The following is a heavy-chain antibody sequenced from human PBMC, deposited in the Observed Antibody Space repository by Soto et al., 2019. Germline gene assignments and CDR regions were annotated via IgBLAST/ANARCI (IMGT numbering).Heavy chain of an antibody. CDR1: GGSISSGGYY. D-gene: IGHD6-13*01. J-gene: IGHJ6*02. V-gene: IGHV4-31*03. CDR2: IYYSGST. CDR3: ARDHSSSWHYYYGMDV. Sequence: QVQLQESGPGLVKPSQTLSLTCTVSGGSISSGGYYWSWIRQHPGKGLEWIGYIYYSGSTYYNPSLESRVTISVDTSKNQFSLKLSSVTAADTAVYYCARDHSSSWHYYYGMDVWGQGTTVTVSS.